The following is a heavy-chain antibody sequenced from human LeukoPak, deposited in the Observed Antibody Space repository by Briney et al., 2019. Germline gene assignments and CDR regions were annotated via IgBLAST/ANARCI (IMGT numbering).Heavy chain of an antibody. D-gene: IGHD4-17*01. V-gene: IGHV3-66*01. J-gene: IGHJ3*02. CDR3: ATETIDDYGDYDAFDI. CDR1: GFTFSSYS. Sequence: GGSLRLSCAASGFTFSSYSMNWVRQAPGKGLEWVSVIYSGGSTYYADSVKGRFTISRDNSKNALYLQMNSLRAEDTAVYYCATETIDDYGDYDAFDIWGQGTMVTVSS. CDR2: IYSGGST.